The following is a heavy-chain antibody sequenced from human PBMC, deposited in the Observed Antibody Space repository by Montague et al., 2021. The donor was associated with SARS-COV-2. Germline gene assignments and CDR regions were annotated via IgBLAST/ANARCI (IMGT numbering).Heavy chain of an antibody. J-gene: IGHJ4*02. Sequence: SLRLSFSASGFTFSSYWMSWVRQAPGKGLEWVANIKQDGSEKYYVDSVKGRFTISRDNAKNSLYLQMNSLRAEDTAVYYCARDHRQVWFGAPVMERYFDYWGQGTLVTVSS. CDR2: IKQDGSEK. CDR3: ARDHRQVWFGAPVMERYFDY. D-gene: IGHD3-10*01. CDR1: GFTFSSYW. V-gene: IGHV3-7*01.